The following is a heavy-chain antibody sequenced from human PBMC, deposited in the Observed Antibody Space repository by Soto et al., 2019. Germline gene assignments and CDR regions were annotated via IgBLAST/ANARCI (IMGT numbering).Heavy chain of an antibody. Sequence: GGSLRLSCAASGFTFSSYGMHWVRQAPGKGLEWVAVIWYDGSNKYYADSVKGRFTISRDNSKNTAYLQMNSLKTEDTAVYYYTKLSHNNFLTVYPPYFDYGAKEP. CDR1: GFTFSSYG. J-gene: IGHJ4*01. CDR2: IWYDGSNK. CDR3: TKLSHNNFLTVYPPYFDY. D-gene: IGHD3-9*01. V-gene: IGHV3-33*06.